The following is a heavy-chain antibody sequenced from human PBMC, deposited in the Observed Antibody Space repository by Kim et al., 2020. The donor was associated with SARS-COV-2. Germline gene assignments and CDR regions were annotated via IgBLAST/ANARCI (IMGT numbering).Heavy chain of an antibody. CDR1: GGTFSSYA. V-gene: IGHV1-69*13. J-gene: IGHJ6*02. CDR3: ASGIKLITMIVVASDYYYYGMDV. CDR2: IIPIFGTA. D-gene: IGHD3-22*01. Sequence: SVKVSCKASGGTFSSYAISWVRQAPGQGLEWMGGIIPIFGTANYAQKFQGRVTITADESTSTAYMELSSLRSEDTAVYYCASGIKLITMIVVASDYYYYGMDVWGQGTTVTVSS.